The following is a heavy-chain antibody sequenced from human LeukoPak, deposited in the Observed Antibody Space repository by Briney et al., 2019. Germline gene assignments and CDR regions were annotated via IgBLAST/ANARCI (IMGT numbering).Heavy chain of an antibody. D-gene: IGHD5-12*01. CDR3: TTVITYSGYDYYFDY. Sequence: PGGSLRLSYAASGFTFSNAWMSWVRQAPGKGLEWVGRIKSKTDGGTTDYAAPVKGRFTISRDDSKNTLYLQMNSLKTEDTAVYYCTTVITYSGYDYYFDYWGQGTLVTVSS. CDR2: IKSKTDGGTT. CDR1: GFTFSNAW. V-gene: IGHV3-15*01. J-gene: IGHJ4*02.